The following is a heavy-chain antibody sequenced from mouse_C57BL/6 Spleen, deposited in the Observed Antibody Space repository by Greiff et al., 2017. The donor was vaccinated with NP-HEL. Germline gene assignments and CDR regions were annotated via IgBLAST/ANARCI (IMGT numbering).Heavy chain of an antibody. CDR2: ISDGGSYT. CDR1: GFTFSSYA. Sequence: EVQRVESGGGLVKPGGSLKLSCAASGFTFSSYAMSWVRQTPEKRLEWVATISDGGSYTYYPDNVKGRFTISRDNAKNNLYLQMSHLKSEDTAMYYCAREVTTGAMDYWGQGTSVTVSS. D-gene: IGHD2-2*01. V-gene: IGHV5-4*01. J-gene: IGHJ4*01. CDR3: AREVTTGAMDY.